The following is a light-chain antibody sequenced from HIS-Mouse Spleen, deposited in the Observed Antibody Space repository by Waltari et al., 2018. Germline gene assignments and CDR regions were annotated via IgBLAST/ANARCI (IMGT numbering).Light chain of an antibody. CDR3: CSYAGSSTWV. V-gene: IGLV2-23*01. CDR1: SRDVGSYNL. Sequence: QSALTQPASVSGSPGQSITISCPGTSRDVGSYNLVSWYQPHPGKAPKLMIYEGSKRPSGVSNRFSGSKSGNTASLTISGLQAEDEADYYCCSYAGSSTWVFGGGTKLTVL. CDR2: EGS. J-gene: IGLJ3*02.